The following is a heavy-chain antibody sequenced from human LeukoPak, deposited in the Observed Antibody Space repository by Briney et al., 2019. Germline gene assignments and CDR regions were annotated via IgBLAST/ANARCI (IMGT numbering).Heavy chain of an antibody. V-gene: IGHV4-59*12. CDR1: GDSITTYY. Sequence: PSETLSLTCTVSGDSITTYYWSWIRQSPGKGLEWIGYIYYSGSTNYNPSLKSRVTISVDTSKNQFSLKLSSVTAADTAMYYCARDSLGITAVGNYWGQGTLVTVSS. J-gene: IGHJ4*02. CDR3: ARDSLGITAVGNY. CDR2: IYYSGST. D-gene: IGHD6-13*01.